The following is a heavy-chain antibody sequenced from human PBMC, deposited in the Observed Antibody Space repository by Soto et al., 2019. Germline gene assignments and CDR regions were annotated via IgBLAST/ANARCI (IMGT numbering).Heavy chain of an antibody. V-gene: IGHV4-39*01. D-gene: IGHD3-10*01. CDR2: VYYSGTT. J-gene: IGHJ4*02. CDR1: GGSISSSGYF. CDR3: ARHSGSSAFDF. Sequence: SETLSLTCTVSGGSISSSGYFWGWIRQAPGKGLQWIGSVYYSGTTYYCPSLKSRLSSSVDTSKNQFSLRLKSLTAADTAVYYCARHSGSSAFDFWGQGVLVTVSS.